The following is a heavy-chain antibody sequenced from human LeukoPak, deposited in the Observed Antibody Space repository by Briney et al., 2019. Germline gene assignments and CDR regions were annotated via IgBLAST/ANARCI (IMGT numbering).Heavy chain of an antibody. CDR1: GGSISSSNW. D-gene: IGHD3-10*01. Sequence: SGTLSLTCAVSGGSISSSNWWSWVRQPPGKGLEWIGEIYHSGGTNYNPSLKSRVTISVDKSKNQFSLKLRFVTAADTAVYYCARVGGSGSYYDYWGQGTLVTVSS. V-gene: IGHV4-4*02. CDR2: IYHSGGT. J-gene: IGHJ4*02. CDR3: ARVGGSGSYYDY.